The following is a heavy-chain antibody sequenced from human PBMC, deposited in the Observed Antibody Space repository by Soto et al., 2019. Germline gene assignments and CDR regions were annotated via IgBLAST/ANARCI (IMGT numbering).Heavy chain of an antibody. J-gene: IGHJ4*02. V-gene: IGHV1-3*01. CDR2: INAGNGNT. CDR1: GYTFTSYA. D-gene: IGHD6-19*01. CDR3: ARDPLSSGHTDLPLDY. Sequence: GASVKVSCKASGYTFTSYAMHWVRQAPGQRLEWMGWINAGNGNTKYSQKFQGRVTITRDTSASTAYMELSSLRSEDTAVYYCARDPLSSGHTDLPLDYWGQGALVTVSS.